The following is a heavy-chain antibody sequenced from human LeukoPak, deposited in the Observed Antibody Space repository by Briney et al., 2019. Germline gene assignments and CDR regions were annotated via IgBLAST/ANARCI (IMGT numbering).Heavy chain of an antibody. CDR2: IYCSGST. J-gene: IGHJ5*02. CDR1: GYSISSGFY. CDR3: ARLYGSGSYWFDP. Sequence: SETLSLTCTVSGYSISSGFYWAWIRQPPGKGLEWIGSIYCSGSTYYTPSLKSRVTISLHTSKNQFSLKLTSATAADTAVYYCARLYGSGSYWFDPWGQGTLVTVSS. V-gene: IGHV4-38-2*02. D-gene: IGHD3-10*01.